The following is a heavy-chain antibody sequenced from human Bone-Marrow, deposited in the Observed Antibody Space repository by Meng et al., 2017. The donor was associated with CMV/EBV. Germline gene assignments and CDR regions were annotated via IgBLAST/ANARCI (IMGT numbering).Heavy chain of an antibody. Sequence: GGSLRLSCAASGFTFSSYEMNWVRQAPGKGLEWVSYISSSGSTIYYADSVKGRFTISRDNAKNSLYLQMNSLRAEDTAVYYCTTDLDGTTSFPYYYYGMDVWGQGTTVTVSS. V-gene: IGHV3-48*03. CDR3: TTDLDGTTSFPYYYYGMDV. D-gene: IGHD1-1*01. J-gene: IGHJ6*02. CDR2: ISSSGSTI. CDR1: GFTFSSYE.